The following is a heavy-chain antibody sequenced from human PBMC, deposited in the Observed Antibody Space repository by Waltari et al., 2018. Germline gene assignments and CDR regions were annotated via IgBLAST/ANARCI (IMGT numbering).Heavy chain of an antibody. CDR2: ISSSGSSI. D-gene: IGHD1-26*01. CDR3: ARGIGVGAHSRCFDY. CDR1: GVTVISYN. Sequence: EVQRVESGGGWVQPGGSVRRSGAASGVTVISYNMNWVRQAPGKGVEGGSYISSSGSSIDYADSVKGRSTISRDNAKKSLYLQMNSLRAEDTAVYYCARGIGVGAHSRCFDYWGQGTLVTVSS. J-gene: IGHJ4*02. V-gene: IGHV3-48*04.